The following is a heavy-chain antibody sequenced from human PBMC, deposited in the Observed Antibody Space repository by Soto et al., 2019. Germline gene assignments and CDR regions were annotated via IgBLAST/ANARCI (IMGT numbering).Heavy chain of an antibody. CDR1: GFSLSTSGVG. V-gene: IGHV2-5*02. D-gene: IGHD6-13*01. CDR2: IYWDDDK. CDR3: AHRSIAAAGPSFDY. J-gene: IGHJ4*02. Sequence: QITLKESGPTLVKPTQTLTLTCTFSGFSLSTSGVGVGWIRQPPGKALEWLALIYWDDDKRYSPSLKSRLTITQDTSKNQVVLTMTNMDPVDTATYYCAHRSIAAAGPSFDYWGQGTLVTVSS.